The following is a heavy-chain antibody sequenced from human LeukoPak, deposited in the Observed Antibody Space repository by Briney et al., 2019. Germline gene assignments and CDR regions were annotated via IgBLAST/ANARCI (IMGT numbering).Heavy chain of an antibody. V-gene: IGHV4-59*01. Sequence: PSETLSLTCTVSGGSISSYYWSWIRQPPGKGLEWIGYIYYSGSTNYNPSLKSRVTISVDTSKNQFSLKLSSVTAADTAVYYCANWNRHDAFDIWGQGTMVTVSS. D-gene: IGHD1-1*01. CDR1: GGSISSYY. J-gene: IGHJ3*02. CDR3: ANWNRHDAFDI. CDR2: IYYSGST.